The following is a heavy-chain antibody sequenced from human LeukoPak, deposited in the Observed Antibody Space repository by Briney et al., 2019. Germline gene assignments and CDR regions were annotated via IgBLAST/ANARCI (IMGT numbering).Heavy chain of an antibody. CDR1: GFTFGDYA. D-gene: IGHD2/OR15-2a*01. J-gene: IGHJ4*02. CDR3: VSTFRGDWPQPDY. CDR2: FRSKTYGGTT. V-gene: IGHV3-49*04. Sequence: GGSMRLSSTASGFTFGDYAMSWVREAPGKGLEWVGLFRSKTYGGTTEYAASVKSRFTISSDDSKSIDYLQLNTLKTADKDVYYCVSTFRGDWPQPDYWGQGTLVTVSS.